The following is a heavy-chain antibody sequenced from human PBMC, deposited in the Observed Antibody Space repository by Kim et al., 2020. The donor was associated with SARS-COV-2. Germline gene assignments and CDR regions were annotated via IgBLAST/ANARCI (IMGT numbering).Heavy chain of an antibody. J-gene: IGHJ5*02. CDR2: IDHSGDT. V-gene: IGHV4-4*02. CDR3: ARGVSSAWTLRDWLDP. Sequence: SETLSLTCAVSGASISSSKWWSWVRQPPGKGLEWIGEIDHSGDTNYKSSLKNRVTISVDKSRNELSLKLNSVTAADTAVYYCARGVSSAWTLRDWLDPWG. CDR1: GASISSSKW. D-gene: IGHD6-25*01.